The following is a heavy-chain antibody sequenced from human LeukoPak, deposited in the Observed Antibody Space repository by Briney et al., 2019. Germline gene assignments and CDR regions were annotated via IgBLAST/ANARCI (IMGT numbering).Heavy chain of an antibody. CDR2: ISGSGHDI. D-gene: IGHD3/OR15-3a*01. Sequence: PGGSLGLSCATSGFIFSGYYMSWIRQAPGKGLEWVSYISGSGHDISYADSVKGRFTISRDNAKGSLYLQMNSLTAADTAVYYCGTHAGRTGSDDWGQGTLVTVSS. CDR1: GFIFSGYY. J-gene: IGHJ4*02. CDR3: GTHAGRTGSDD. V-gene: IGHV3-11*01.